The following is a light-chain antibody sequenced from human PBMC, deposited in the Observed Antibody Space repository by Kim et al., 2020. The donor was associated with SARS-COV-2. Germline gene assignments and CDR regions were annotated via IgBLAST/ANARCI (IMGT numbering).Light chain of an antibody. J-gene: IGKJ2*01. CDR2: GAS. V-gene: IGKV3-15*01. Sequence: EIVMTQSPGTLSVSPVERATLSCRASQNININLAWYQQKPGQPPRLLISGASTRATGIPARFSGSGSGTEFSLTISSLQSEDFAVYYCQQYYNWYSFGQGTKVDIK. CDR1: QNININ. CDR3: QQYYNWYS.